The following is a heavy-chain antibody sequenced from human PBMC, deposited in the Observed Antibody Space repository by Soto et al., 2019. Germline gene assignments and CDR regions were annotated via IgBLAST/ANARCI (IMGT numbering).Heavy chain of an antibody. CDR1: GFTFSDYY. V-gene: IGHV3-11*01. Sequence: PGGSLRLSCVASGFTFSDYYMSWIRQAPGKGLEWVSYISSSGSTIYYADSVKGRFTISRDNAKNTLYLQMNSLRAEDTAIYYCAKAREVTLVRISLAQWGQGTLVTVSS. D-gene: IGHD3-10*01. CDR3: AKAREVTLVRISLAQ. J-gene: IGHJ4*02. CDR2: ISSSGSTI.